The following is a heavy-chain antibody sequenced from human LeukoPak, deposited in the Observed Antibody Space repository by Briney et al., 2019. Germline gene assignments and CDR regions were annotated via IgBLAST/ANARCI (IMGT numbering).Heavy chain of an antibody. CDR3: ASDPYYYDSSTYYYDFNY. Sequence: SETLSLTCAVSGYSIGSGYYWGWIRQPPGKGLEWIGSISHSGSTYYSPSLRSRVTISLDTSKNQFSLKLSSVTAADTAVYYCASDPYYYDSSTYYYDFNYWGQGTLVTVSS. J-gene: IGHJ4*02. V-gene: IGHV4-38-2*01. CDR2: ISHSGST. CDR1: GYSIGSGYY. D-gene: IGHD3-22*01.